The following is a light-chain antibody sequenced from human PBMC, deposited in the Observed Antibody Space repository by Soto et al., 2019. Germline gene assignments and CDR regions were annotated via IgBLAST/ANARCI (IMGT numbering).Light chain of an antibody. CDR1: QSISNW. V-gene: IGKV1-5*03. J-gene: IGKJ2*01. CDR3: QQYNDSFPYT. CDR2: KAS. Sequence: DIQMTQSPSILSASVGDRVTITCRASQSISNWLAWYQQKPGTAPKLLIYKASTLESGVPSRFSGIRSGTEFTLTVSSLQPDDFATYYCQQYNDSFPYTFGQGTKVDIK.